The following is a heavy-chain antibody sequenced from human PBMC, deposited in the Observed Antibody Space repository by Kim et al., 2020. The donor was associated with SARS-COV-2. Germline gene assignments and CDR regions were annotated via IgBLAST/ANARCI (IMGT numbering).Heavy chain of an antibody. J-gene: IGHJ4*02. CDR2: FDPEYGET. CDR3: ATEFPPARMTRNFDY. CDR1: GYTLTELS. Sequence: ASVKVSCKVSGYTLTELSMHWVRQAPGKGLEWMGGFDPEYGETIYAQKFQGRVTMTEDTSTDTAYMELSSLRSEDTAVYYCATEFPPARMTRNFDYWGQGTMVTVSS. V-gene: IGHV1-24*01.